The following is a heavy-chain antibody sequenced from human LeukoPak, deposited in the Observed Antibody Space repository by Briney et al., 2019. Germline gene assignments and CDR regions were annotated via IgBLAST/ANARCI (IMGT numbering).Heavy chain of an antibody. CDR2: ISYDGSNK. D-gene: IGHD6-6*01. CDR3: ARDSSSSAT. CDR1: GFTFSSYG. Sequence: GGSLRLSCAASGFTFSSYGMHWVRQAPGKGLEWVAVISYDGSNKYYADSVKGRFTISRDNSKNTLYLQMNSLRAEDTAVYYCARDSSSSATWGQGTLVTVSS. V-gene: IGHV3-30*03. J-gene: IGHJ4*02.